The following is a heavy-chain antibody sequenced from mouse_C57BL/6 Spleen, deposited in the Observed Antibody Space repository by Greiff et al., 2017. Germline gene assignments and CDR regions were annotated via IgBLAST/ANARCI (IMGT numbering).Heavy chain of an antibody. V-gene: IGHV5-15*01. Sequence: EVKLQESGGGLVQPGGSLKLSCAASGFTFSDYGMAWVRQAPRKGPEWVAFISNLAYSIYYADTVTGRFTISRENAKNTLYLEMSSLRSEDTAMCYCARRGGHYAMDYWGQGTSVTVSS. CDR3: ARRGGHYAMDY. J-gene: IGHJ4*01. CDR2: ISNLAYSI. CDR1: GFTFSDYG.